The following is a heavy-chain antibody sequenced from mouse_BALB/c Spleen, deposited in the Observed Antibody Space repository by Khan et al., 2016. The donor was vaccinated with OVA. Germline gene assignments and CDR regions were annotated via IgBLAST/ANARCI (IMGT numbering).Heavy chain of an antibody. CDR1: GYTFTRYW. J-gene: IGHJ2*01. D-gene: IGHD2-1*01. Sequence: QIQLQQSGAELARPGASVKLSCKASGYTFTRYWMQWVKQRPGQGLEWIGAIYPGDGDTKYTQKFKGKATLTADKSSSTAYMELSSLASEDSAVHYCASHYGSYFDYWGQGTTLTVSS. V-gene: IGHV1-87*01. CDR2: IYPGDGDT. CDR3: ASHYGSYFDY.